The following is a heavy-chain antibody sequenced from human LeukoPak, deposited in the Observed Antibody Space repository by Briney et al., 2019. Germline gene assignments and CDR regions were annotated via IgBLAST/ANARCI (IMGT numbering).Heavy chain of an antibody. V-gene: IGHV3-43*02. CDR1: GFTFDDYG. Sequence: GGSLRLSCAASGFTFDDYGMSWVRQAPGKGLEWVSLISGDGGSTYYADSVKGRFTISRDNSKNSLYLQMNSLRTEDTALYYCAKDIQGYCSSTSCPPEDVWGKGTTVTVSS. D-gene: IGHD2-2*01. CDR2: ISGDGGST. J-gene: IGHJ6*04. CDR3: AKDIQGYCSSTSCPPEDV.